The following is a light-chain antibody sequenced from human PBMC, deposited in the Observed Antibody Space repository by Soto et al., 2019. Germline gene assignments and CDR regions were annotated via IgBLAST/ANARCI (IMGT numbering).Light chain of an antibody. V-gene: IGKV3-11*01. CDR1: QSVSSY. Sequence: EIVLTQSPATLSLSPGERATLSCRASQSVSSYLAWCQQKPGQAPRLLIYDASNRATVIPPTFSGSGPGTDFPLPISSREPEDFEVYYCQQRSNFRTFGQGTKVEIK. CDR3: QQRSNFRT. J-gene: IGKJ1*01. CDR2: DAS.